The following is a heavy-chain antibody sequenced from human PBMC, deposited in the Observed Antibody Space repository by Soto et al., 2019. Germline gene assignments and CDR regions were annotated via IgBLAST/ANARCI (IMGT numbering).Heavy chain of an antibody. J-gene: IGHJ4*02. CDR2: INSDGSST. D-gene: IGHD3-3*01. CDR3: SRLSGLGFLDWLDL. V-gene: IGHV3-74*01. CDR1: GFTFSSYW. Sequence: PGGSLRLSCAASGFTFSSYWMHWVRQAPGKGLVWVSRINSDGSSTSYADSVKGRFTISRDNAKNTLYLKMNSLRAEDTAVYYCSRLSGLGFLDWLDLWGQGTLVTVSS.